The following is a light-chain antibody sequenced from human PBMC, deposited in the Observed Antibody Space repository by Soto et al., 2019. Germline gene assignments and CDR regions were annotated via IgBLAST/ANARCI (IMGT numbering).Light chain of an antibody. CDR1: SSDIDDYNY. Sequence: QSVLTQPRSVSESPGQSVTISCTGTSSDIDDYNYVSWYQQYPGEAPKLMIYDVAKRPSGVPDRFSGFKSGNTASLTISGLQAGDQADYYCCSYAGSYTFKFGGGTKLTVL. J-gene: IGLJ2*01. CDR2: DVA. CDR3: CSYAGSYTFK. V-gene: IGLV2-11*01.